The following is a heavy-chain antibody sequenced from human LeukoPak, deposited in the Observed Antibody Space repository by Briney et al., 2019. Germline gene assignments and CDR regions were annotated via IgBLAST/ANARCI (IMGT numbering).Heavy chain of an antibody. D-gene: IGHD2-2*02. CDR2: IYYSGST. CDR1: GGSISSYY. CDR3: ARVSAAIRYYYYYGMDV. Sequence: SETLSLTCTVSGGSISSYYWSWIRQPAGKGLEWIGYIYYSGSTNYNPSLKSRVTISVDTSKNQFSLKLSSVTAADTAVYYCARVSAAIRYYYYYGMDVWGQGTTVTVSS. J-gene: IGHJ6*02. V-gene: IGHV4-59*01.